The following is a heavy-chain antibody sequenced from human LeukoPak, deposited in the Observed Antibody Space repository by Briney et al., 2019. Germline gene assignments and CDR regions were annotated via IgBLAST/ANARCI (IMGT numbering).Heavy chain of an antibody. J-gene: IGHJ6*02. Sequence: GASVTVSCTASGGTFSSYAISWVRQAPGQGLEWMGGIIPIFGTANYAQKFQGRVTITADESTSTAYMELSSLRSEDTAVYYCARARDSGGRWWWRAKIPFYYGVDVWGQGTTVTVSS. V-gene: IGHV1-69*13. CDR3: ARARDSGGRWWWRAKIPFYYGVDV. CDR2: IIPIFGTA. CDR1: GGTFSSYA. D-gene: IGHD2-21*01.